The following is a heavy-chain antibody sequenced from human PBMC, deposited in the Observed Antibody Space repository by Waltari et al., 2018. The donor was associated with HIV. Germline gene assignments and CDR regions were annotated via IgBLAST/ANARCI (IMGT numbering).Heavy chain of an antibody. V-gene: IGHV4-59*08. D-gene: IGHD2-2*01. CDR3: ARLPGTSASWKKTPHSSLDAFDI. J-gene: IGHJ3*02. CDR1: GGSISSSY. Sequence: QVQLQESGPGLVKPSETLSLTCTVSGGSISSSYWSWIRQTPGKGLEWIGNIYYSGGTNYNPSLRGRVTISVDTSKTQFSLKLSSVTAADTAVYFCARLPGTSASWKKTPHSSLDAFDIWGQGTMVTVSS. CDR2: IYYSGGT.